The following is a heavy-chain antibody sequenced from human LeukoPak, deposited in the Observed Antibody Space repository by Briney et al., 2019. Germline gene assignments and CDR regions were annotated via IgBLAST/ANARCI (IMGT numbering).Heavy chain of an antibody. V-gene: IGHV4-34*01. CDR2: INYTGST. CDR3: ARRRIPATITGSRLSSRFDS. CDR1: GESFVGYY. Sequence: SETLSLTCAVYGESFVGYYWSWIRQPPGKGLEWIGEINYTGSTNHNPSLKSRISMSVDTSKNQFSVNLNSVTAADAAFYYCARRRIPATITGSRLSSRFDSWGQGTLVTVSS. D-gene: IGHD5-12*01. J-gene: IGHJ1*01.